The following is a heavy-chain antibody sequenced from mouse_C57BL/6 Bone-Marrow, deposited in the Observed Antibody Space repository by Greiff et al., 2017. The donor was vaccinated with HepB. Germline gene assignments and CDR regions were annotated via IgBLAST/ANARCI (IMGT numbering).Heavy chain of an antibody. CDR2: IDPETGGT. D-gene: IGHD2-12*01. CDR3: TRSLYSGAY. Sequence: VQVVESGAELVRPGASVTLSCKASGYTFTDYEMHWVKQTPVHGLEWIGAIDPETGGTAYNQKFKGKAILTADKSSSTAYMELRSLTSEDSAVYYCTRSLYSGAYWGQGTLVTVSA. V-gene: IGHV1-15*01. CDR1: GYTFTDYE. J-gene: IGHJ3*01.